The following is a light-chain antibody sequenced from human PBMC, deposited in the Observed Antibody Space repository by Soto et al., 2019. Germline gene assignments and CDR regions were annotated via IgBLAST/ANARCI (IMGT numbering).Light chain of an antibody. CDR1: TSDIGGHKY. J-gene: IGLJ2*01. CDR3: SSYTSSTTSVV. Sequence: QSALTQPASVSGSPGQSITIYCTGTTSDIGGHKYVSWYQQHPDKAPKVLIFEVSNRPSGISDRFSGSKSGNTASLTISGLQAEDEADYYCSSYTSSTTSVVFGGGTKLTVL. CDR2: EVS. V-gene: IGLV2-14*01.